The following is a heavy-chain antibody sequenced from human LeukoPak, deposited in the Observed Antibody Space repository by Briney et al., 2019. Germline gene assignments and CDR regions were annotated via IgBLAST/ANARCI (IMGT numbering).Heavy chain of an antibody. V-gene: IGHV3-30-3*01. CDR1: GFTYSSYA. J-gene: IGHJ4*02. D-gene: IGHD3-22*01. CDR3: ARGPYYYDSSGFWYFDY. Sequence: GRSLRLSCAASGFTYSSYAMHWVRQAPGKRLEWVAVISYDGSNKYYADSVKGRFTISRDNSKNTLYLQMNSLRAEDTAVYYCARGPYYYDSSGFWYFDYWGQGTLVTVSS. CDR2: ISYDGSNK.